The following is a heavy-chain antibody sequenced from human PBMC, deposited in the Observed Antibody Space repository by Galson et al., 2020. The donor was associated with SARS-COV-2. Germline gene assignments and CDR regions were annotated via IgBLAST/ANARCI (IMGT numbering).Heavy chain of an antibody. D-gene: IGHD3-10*01. CDR2: IYFTGST. J-gene: IGHJ4*02. V-gene: IGHV4-39*07. Sequence: SETLSLTCTVSRGAVSSRSFYWDWFRQPPGKALQWIGSIYFTGSTYYNPSFKSRVTISVDTSNNQFSLRLSSVTAADTAVYYCARDSGLGSGSLFFDFWGQGALVTVSS. CDR3: ARDSGLGSGSLFFDF. CDR1: RGAVSSRSFY.